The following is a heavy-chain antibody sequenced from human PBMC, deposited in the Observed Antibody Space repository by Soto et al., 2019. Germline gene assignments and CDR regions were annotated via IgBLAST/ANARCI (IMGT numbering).Heavy chain of an antibody. J-gene: IGHJ6*02. V-gene: IGHV3-33*01. CDR2: IWFDGSVE. CDR1: GFSFKNYG. CDR3: ARARDSYSSGWLQAGSFYFFGMDV. D-gene: IGHD6-19*01. Sequence: QVLLVESGGGVVQPGGSLRLSCAASGFSFKNYGIHWVRQAPGKGLEWVAVIWFDGSVEYYADSVQGRFTISRDNVKNTGYLLMNTLRAEDTAIYYCARARDSYSSGWLQAGSFYFFGMDVWGPGATVTVSS.